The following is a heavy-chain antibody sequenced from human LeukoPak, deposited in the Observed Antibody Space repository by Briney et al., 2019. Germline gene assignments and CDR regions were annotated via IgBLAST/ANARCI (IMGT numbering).Heavy chain of an antibody. CDR3: AKDGLTAKDPSTKFVRLWFRELSF. J-gene: IGHJ4*02. CDR2: ISGSGGST. D-gene: IGHD3-10*01. Sequence: GGSLRLSCAASGFTFSSYAMSWVRQAPGKGLEWVSAISGSGGSTYYADSVKGRFTISRDNSKNTLYLQMNSLRDEDTAVYYCAKDGLTAKDPSTKFVRLWFRELSFWGQGTLVTVSS. CDR1: GFTFSSYA. V-gene: IGHV3-23*01.